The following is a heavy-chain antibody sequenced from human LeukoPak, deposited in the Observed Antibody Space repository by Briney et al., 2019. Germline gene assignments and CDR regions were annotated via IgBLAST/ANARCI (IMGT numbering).Heavy chain of an antibody. D-gene: IGHD1-26*01. Sequence: GGSLRLSFAASGFTFSTSWMTWVRQAPGRGLEWVANIKQDGSDTHYVGSVEGRFTVSRDNAKNSLYLQMNSLRAEDTAVYFCARDPYSGNYGAFDIWGQGTMVSVSS. CDR2: IKQDGSDT. CDR3: ARDPYSGNYGAFDI. CDR1: GFTFSTSW. V-gene: IGHV3-7*05. J-gene: IGHJ3*02.